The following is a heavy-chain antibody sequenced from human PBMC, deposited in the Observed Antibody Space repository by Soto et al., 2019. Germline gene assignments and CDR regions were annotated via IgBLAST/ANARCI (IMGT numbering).Heavy chain of an antibody. V-gene: IGHV1-69*01. CDR3: VHRRDGYTSAFFDY. CDR1: GGTFSSYA. Sequence: QVQLVQSGAEVKKPGSSVKVSCKASGGTFSSYAFSWVRQAPGQGLEWMGGIIRIFHTTTYAQKFQGRVTMTADESTSAAYMELISLRSDDTAVYYCVHRRDGYTSAFFDYWAQGTLVTVSS. CDR2: IIRIFHTT. D-gene: IGHD5-12*01. J-gene: IGHJ4*02.